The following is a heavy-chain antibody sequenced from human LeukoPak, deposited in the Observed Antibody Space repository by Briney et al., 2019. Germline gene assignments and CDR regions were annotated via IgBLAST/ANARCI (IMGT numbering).Heavy chain of an antibody. Sequence: GGSLRLSCAASGFTFSSYWMSWVRQAPGKGLEWVANIRQDGSEKYYVDSVKGRFTISRDNAKNSLYLQMNSLRAEDTAVYYCARVWEYSGGWYDAFDIWGQGTMVTVSS. J-gene: IGHJ3*02. CDR1: GFTFSSYW. CDR3: ARVWEYSGGWYDAFDI. CDR2: IRQDGSEK. D-gene: IGHD6-19*01. V-gene: IGHV3-7*01.